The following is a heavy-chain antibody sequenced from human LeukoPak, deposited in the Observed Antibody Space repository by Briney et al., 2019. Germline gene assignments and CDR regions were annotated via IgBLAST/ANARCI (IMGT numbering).Heavy chain of an antibody. CDR3: AREAAKYYYGSGSRARGMDV. CDR1: GYTFTSYG. D-gene: IGHD3-10*01. CDR2: ISAYNGNT. J-gene: IGHJ6*02. Sequence: GASVKVSRKASGYTFTSYGISWVRQAPGQGLEWMGWISAYNGNTNYAQKLQGRVTMTTDTSTSTAYMELGSLRSDDTAVYYCAREAAKYYYGSGSRARGMDVWGQGTTVTVSS. V-gene: IGHV1-18*01.